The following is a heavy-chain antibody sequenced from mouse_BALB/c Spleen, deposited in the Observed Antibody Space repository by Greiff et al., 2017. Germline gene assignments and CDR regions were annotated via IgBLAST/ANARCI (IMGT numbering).Heavy chain of an antibody. CDR3: ARYDVGMDY. J-gene: IGHJ4*01. Sequence: VQLQQSGAELVKPGASVKLSCTASGFNIKDTYMHWVKQRPRQGLEWIGYINPSTGYTEYNQKFKDKATLTADKSSSTAYMQLSSLTSEDSAVYYCARYDVGMDYWGQGTSVTVSS. CDR1: GFNIKDTY. D-gene: IGHD2-14*01. V-gene: IGHV1S26*01. CDR2: INPSTGYT.